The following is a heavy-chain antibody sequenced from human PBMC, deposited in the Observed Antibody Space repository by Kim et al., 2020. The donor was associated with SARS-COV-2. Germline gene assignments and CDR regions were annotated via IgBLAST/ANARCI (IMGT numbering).Heavy chain of an antibody. V-gene: IGHV6-1*01. Sequence: YAVSVKSRITINPSTSKNQFSLQLNSVTPEDTAVYYCARGQWPVGNYFDYWGQGTLVTVSS. J-gene: IGHJ4*02. D-gene: IGHD6-19*01. CDR3: ARGQWPVGNYFDY.